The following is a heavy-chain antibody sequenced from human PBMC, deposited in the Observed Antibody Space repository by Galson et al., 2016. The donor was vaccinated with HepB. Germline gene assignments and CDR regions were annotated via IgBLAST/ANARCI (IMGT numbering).Heavy chain of an antibody. CDR2: ISGDGSST. J-gene: IGHJ4*02. CDR3: AGEGASGYALDY. V-gene: IGHV3-74*01. D-gene: IGHD6-25*01. CDR1: GFTFSNHW. Sequence: SLRLSCAASGFTFSNHWMHWVRQAPGKGLVWVSRISGDGSSTSYADSVKGRFTISRDNAKNTMYLQMKSLSAEDTAFYYCAGEGASGYALDYWGQGTLVTVSS.